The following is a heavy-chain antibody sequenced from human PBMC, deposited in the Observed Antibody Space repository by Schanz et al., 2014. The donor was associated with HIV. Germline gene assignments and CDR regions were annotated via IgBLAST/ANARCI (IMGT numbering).Heavy chain of an antibody. CDR1: GFTFSSFG. CDR2: SWYDGNTE. CDR3: AKGGRDILSYYGMDV. V-gene: IGHV3-33*06. Sequence: VQLLESGGDLVQPGGSLRLSCAASGFTFSSFGMHWVRQAPGKGLEWVAASWYDGNTEYYADSVKGRFTISRDNSKNTLYLQMNSLRAEDTAVYYCAKGGRDILSYYGMDVWGQGTTVTVSS. D-gene: IGHD2-15*01. J-gene: IGHJ6*02.